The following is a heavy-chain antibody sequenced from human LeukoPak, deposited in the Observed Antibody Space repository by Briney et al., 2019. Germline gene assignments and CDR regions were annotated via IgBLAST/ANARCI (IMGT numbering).Heavy chain of an antibody. CDR3: ARFDYGDQTDVDFDY. CDR2: INPNSGGT. D-gene: IGHD4-17*01. J-gene: IGHJ4*02. Sequence: ASVKVSCKASGYTFTGYYMHWVRQAPGQGLEWMGWINPNSGGTNYAQKFQGRVTMTRDTSISTAYMELSRLRSDDTAVYYCARFDYGDQTDVDFDYWGQGTLVTVSS. CDR1: GYTFTGYY. V-gene: IGHV1-2*02.